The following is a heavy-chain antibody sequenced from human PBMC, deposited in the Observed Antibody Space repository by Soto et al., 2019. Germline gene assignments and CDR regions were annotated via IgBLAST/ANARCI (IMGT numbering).Heavy chain of an antibody. CDR2: TYYRSEWYN. CDR1: GDSVSSNSAA. D-gene: IGHD2-15*01. V-gene: IGHV6-1*01. Sequence: KQSQTLSFTCAISGDSVSSNSAAWNWIRQSPSRGLEWLGRTYYRSEWYNDYAVSVKSRITINPDTSKNQFSLQLNSVTPEDTAVYYCARDQEYCSGGSCHTDLNWFDPWGQGTLVTVSS. CDR3: ARDQEYCSGGSCHTDLNWFDP. J-gene: IGHJ5*02.